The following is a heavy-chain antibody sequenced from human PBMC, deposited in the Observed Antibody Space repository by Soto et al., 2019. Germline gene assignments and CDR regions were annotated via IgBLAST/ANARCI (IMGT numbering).Heavy chain of an antibody. Sequence: SETLSLTCTVSSGSITSDDFYWSWIRQPPGKGLEWIGYIYYSGSTSYNPSLTSRLTISLDTSNRLFSLKLNSVTAADTAVYYCVRGRVYYYGNSGYYFDYWGQGALVTVSS. CDR3: VRGRVYYYGNSGYYFDY. CDR1: SGSITSDDFY. V-gene: IGHV4-30-4*01. D-gene: IGHD3-22*01. CDR2: IYYSGST. J-gene: IGHJ4*02.